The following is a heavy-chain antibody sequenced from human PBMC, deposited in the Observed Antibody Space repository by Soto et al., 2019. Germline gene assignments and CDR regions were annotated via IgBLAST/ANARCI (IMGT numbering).Heavy chain of an antibody. CDR2: ISGSGGST. J-gene: IGHJ3*02. CDR3: AEDRYANGDYYAFDI. Sequence: GGSLRLSCAASGFTFSSYAMSWVRQAPGKGLEWVSAISGSGGSTYYAGPVKGRFTISRYNSKNTLYLQTISLRAEDTAVYYCAEDRYANGDYYAFDIWGQGTMVTVSS. CDR1: GFTFSSYA. V-gene: IGHV3-23*01. D-gene: IGHD4-17*01.